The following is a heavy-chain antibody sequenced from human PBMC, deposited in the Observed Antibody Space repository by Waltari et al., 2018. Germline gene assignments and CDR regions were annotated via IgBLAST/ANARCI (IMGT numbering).Heavy chain of an antibody. CDR2: IKEDDSEI. CDR1: GFTFSGDW. D-gene: IGHD3-22*01. CDR3: ARGSGFLIDY. Sequence: EVQLVESGGDLVQPGGSLRLSCVASGFTFSGDWMTWVRQAPGKGLEWVAIIKEDDSEIYYLDFVKGRFTISRENAKNSVHLQMNSLRVEDTAVYYCARGSGFLIDYWGQGTLVTVSS. V-gene: IGHV3-7*03. J-gene: IGHJ4*02.